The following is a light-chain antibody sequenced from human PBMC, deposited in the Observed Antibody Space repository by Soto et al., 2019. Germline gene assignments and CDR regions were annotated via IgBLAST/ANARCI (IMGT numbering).Light chain of an antibody. CDR3: CSYAGSSSAVV. J-gene: IGLJ2*01. CDR1: SSDVGSYNL. V-gene: IGLV2-23*02. CDR2: EVS. Sequence: QSALTQPASVSGSPGQSITISCTGTSSDVGSYNLVSWYQQHPGKAPKLMIYEVSKRPSGVSNRFSGSKSGNTASLTISGLQAEDEVDYYCCSYAGSSSAVVFGGGTKRTVL.